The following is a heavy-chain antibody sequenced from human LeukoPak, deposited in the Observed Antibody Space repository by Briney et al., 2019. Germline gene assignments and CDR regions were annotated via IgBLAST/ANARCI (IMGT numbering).Heavy chain of an antibody. J-gene: IGHJ4*02. CDR3: AKGCSTGTTCYIIDY. Sequence: PGSSLRLSCAASGFTLSSYGMHWVRQAPGKGLEWVAVITNDGSNKNYADSVKGRFTISRDNSNNTLYLQMSTLRAEDTALYYCAKGCSTGTTCYIIDYWGQGTLVTVSS. CDR2: ITNDGSNK. D-gene: IGHD1-7*01. V-gene: IGHV3-30*18. CDR1: GFTLSSYG.